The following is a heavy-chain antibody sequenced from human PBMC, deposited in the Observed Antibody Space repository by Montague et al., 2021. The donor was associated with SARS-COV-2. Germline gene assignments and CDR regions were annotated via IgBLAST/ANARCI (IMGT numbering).Heavy chain of an antibody. Sequence: ALVKPTQTLTLTCTFSGFSLSTSGMCVSWIRQPPGKALEWLALIDWDDDKYYSTSLKTRLTISKDTSKNQVVLTMTNMDPVDTATYYCARISAWYSSGWSAFDYWGQGTLVTVSS. CDR2: IDWDDDK. CDR3: ARISAWYSSGWSAFDY. J-gene: IGHJ4*02. V-gene: IGHV2-70*01. D-gene: IGHD6-19*01. CDR1: GFSLSTSGMC.